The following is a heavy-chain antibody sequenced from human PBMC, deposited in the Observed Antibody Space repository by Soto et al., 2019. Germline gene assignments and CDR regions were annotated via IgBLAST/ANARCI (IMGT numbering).Heavy chain of an antibody. D-gene: IGHD3-3*01. CDR3: ARAPKEWLLVRYYYGMDV. J-gene: IGHJ6*02. CDR2: IYYSGST. CDR1: GGSISSGGYS. Sequence: PSETLSLTCAVSGGSISSGGYSWSWIRQPPGKGLEWIGYIYYSGSTYYNPSLKSRVTISVDTSKNQFSLKLSSVTAADTAVYYCARAPKEWLLVRYYYGMDVWGQGTTVTVSS. V-gene: IGHV4-30-2*05.